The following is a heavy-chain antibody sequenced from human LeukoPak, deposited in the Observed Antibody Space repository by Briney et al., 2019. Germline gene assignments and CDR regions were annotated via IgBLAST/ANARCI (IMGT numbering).Heavy chain of an antibody. CDR2: INHSGST. CDR1: GGSFSGYY. CDR3: ASRGYYYGSGSYYPF. Sequence: PSETLSLTCAVYGGSFSGYYWSWIRQPSGKGLEWIGEINHSGSTNYNPSLKSRVTISVDMSKNQFSLKLSSVTAADTAVYYCASRGYYYGSGSYYPFWGQGTLVTVSS. J-gene: IGHJ4*02. D-gene: IGHD3-10*01. V-gene: IGHV4-34*01.